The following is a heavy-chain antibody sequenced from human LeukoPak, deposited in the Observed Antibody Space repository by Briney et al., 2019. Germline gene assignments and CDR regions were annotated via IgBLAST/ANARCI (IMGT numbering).Heavy chain of an antibody. CDR3: ARPHDTGVGASGSGWSYFDF. CDR1: GYRFTNYW. Sequence: GESLKISCKGSGYRFTNYWIAWVRRMPGKGLEWMGIINPADGYTRYSPSFQGQVTISTDPSIFTAYLQWSSLRASDTAIYYCARPHDTGVGASGSGWSYFDFWGQGALITVSS. J-gene: IGHJ4*02. CDR2: INPADGYT. V-gene: IGHV5-51*01. D-gene: IGHD6-19*01.